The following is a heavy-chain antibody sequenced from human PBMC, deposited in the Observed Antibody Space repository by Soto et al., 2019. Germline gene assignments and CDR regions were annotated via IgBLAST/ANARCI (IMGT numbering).Heavy chain of an antibody. CDR2: TYYSGST. J-gene: IGHJ3*02. CDR1: GGSISSYY. D-gene: IGHD2-15*01. Sequence: QVQLQESGPGLVKPSETLSLTCTVSGGSISSYYWSWIRQPPGKGLEWIGYTYYSGSTNYNPSLKRRVTIPVDTSKNQFSLKLSSVTAADTAVYYCARDCSGGSCYSGEDAFDIWGQGTMVTVSS. V-gene: IGHV4-59*12. CDR3: ARDCSGGSCYSGEDAFDI.